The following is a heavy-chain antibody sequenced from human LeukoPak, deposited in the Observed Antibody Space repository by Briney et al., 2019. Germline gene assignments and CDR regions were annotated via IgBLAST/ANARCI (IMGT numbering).Heavy chain of an antibody. Sequence: GGSLRLSCTASGFTFNNYWMTWVRQAPGKGLEWVANMMQDGSEQYYVDSVRGRFTISRDNAKNSLYLEMYSLRPEDTAVYYCARGSYGYSQLWLYYFDYWGQGTLVTVSS. CDR3: ARGSYGYSQLWLYYFDY. CDR1: GFTFNNYW. D-gene: IGHD3-16*01. CDR2: MMQDGSEQ. V-gene: IGHV3-7*03. J-gene: IGHJ4*02.